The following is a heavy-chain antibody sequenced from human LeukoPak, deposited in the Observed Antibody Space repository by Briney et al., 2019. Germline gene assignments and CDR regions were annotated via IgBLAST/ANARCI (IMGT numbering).Heavy chain of an antibody. J-gene: IGHJ4*02. D-gene: IGHD6-6*01. CDR1: GFTFSSYE. Sequence: GGSLRLSCAASGFTFSSYEMTWVRQAPGKGLEWVSDISGSATTIYYADSVKGRFTISRDNAKNTLYLQMNSLRAENTVFYYCVRWGGRIVASGDYWGQGTLVTVSS. CDR3: VRWGGRIVASGDY. CDR2: ISGSATTI. V-gene: IGHV3-48*03.